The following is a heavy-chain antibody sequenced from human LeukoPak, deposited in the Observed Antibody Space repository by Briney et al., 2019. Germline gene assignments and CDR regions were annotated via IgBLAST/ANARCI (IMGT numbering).Heavy chain of an antibody. CDR3: ARAGWFRTNNWFDP. CDR2: MNPNSGNT. CDR1: GYTFTSYD. Sequence: ASVKVSCKASGYTFTSYDINWVRQATGQGLEWMGWMNPNSGNTGYAQKLQGRVTMTTDTSTSTAYMELRGLRSDDTAVYYCARAGWFRTNNWFDPWGQGTLVTVSS. V-gene: IGHV1-8*01. J-gene: IGHJ5*02. D-gene: IGHD2-15*01.